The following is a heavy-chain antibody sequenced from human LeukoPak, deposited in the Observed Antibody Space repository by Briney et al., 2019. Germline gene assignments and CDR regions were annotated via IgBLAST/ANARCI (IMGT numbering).Heavy chain of an antibody. Sequence: SETLSLTCAVSGVSVNNYYWSWIRQSPQKGLEWIGEVSPGGYTTYNPSLQSRVIISEYTAENQLSRNLKSVTAADTAVYYCARIRCGRGQDICYNRWAQGSLVTVS. CDR3: ARIRCGRGQDICYNR. D-gene: IGHD2-21*01. CDR1: GVSVNNYY. CDR2: VSPGGYT. V-gene: IGHV4-34*01. J-gene: IGHJ5*02.